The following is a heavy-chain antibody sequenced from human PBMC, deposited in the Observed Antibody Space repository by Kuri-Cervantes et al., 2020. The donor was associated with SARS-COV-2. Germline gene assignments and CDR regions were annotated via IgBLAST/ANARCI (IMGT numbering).Heavy chain of an antibody. Sequence: SETLSLTCTVSGGSISSYYWSWIRQPPGKGLEWIGYIYYSGSTNYNPSLKSRVTISVDTSKNQFSLKLSSVTAADTAVYYCARGVDVDTAMVPYFDLWGRGTLVTVSS. V-gene: IGHV4-59*12. CDR1: GGSISSYY. J-gene: IGHJ2*01. CDR2: IYYSGST. CDR3: ARGVDVDTAMVPYFDL. D-gene: IGHD5-18*01.